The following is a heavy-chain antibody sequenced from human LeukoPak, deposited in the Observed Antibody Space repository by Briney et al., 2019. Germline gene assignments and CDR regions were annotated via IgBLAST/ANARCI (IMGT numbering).Heavy chain of an antibody. CDR3: AKGLGGDHDWFDP. D-gene: IGHD2-21*02. CDR2: INWNGGST. J-gene: IGHJ5*02. V-gene: IGHV3-20*04. Sequence: GGSLRLSCAASGFTFDDYGMSWVRQAPGKGLEWVSGINWNGGSTGYADSVKGRFTISRDNSKNTLHLQMNSLRAEVTAVYYCAKGLGGDHDWFDPWGQGTLVTVSS. CDR1: GFTFDDYG.